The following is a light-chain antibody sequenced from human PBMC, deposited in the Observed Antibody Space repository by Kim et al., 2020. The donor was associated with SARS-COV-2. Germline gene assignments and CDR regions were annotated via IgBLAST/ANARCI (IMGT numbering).Light chain of an antibody. J-gene: IGLJ1*01. Sequence: SYELTQPPSVSVSPGQTASITCSGDNVGDKYACWYQQKPGQSPVLVIYQDNKRPSGIPERFSGSNSGNTATLTISGTQAMDEADYFCQAWDSSIYYVFGTGTKVTVL. CDR3: QAWDSSIYYV. V-gene: IGLV3-1*01. CDR1: NVGDKY. CDR2: QDN.